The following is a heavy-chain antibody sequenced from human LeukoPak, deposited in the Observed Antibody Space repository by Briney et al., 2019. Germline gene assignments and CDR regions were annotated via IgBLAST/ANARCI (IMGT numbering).Heavy chain of an antibody. CDR1: GFTFSSYS. J-gene: IGHJ5*02. CDR3: ARGARDCGGDCYSGINWFDP. D-gene: IGHD2-21*01. V-gene: IGHV3-21*01. CDR2: ISSSSSYI. Sequence: PGGSLRLSCAASGFTFSSYSMNWVRQAPGKGLEWVSSISSSSSYIYYADSVKGRFTISRDNAKNSLYLQMYSLRAEDTAVYYCARGARDCGGDCYSGINWFDPWGQGTLVTVSS.